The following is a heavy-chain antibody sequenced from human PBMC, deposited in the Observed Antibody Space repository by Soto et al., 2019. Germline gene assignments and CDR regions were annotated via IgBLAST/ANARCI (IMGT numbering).Heavy chain of an antibody. Sequence: QVQLVQSGGEVKKPGASVKVSCKASAYTFTNYGISWVRQAPGQGLEWMGWISAYNGNINYAQKLRGRVTMTTDTAATTVYLEVRSLRSDDTAVDYCAGSGSSWKSREFDSWGQGTLVTVSS. D-gene: IGHD6-13*01. J-gene: IGHJ4*02. CDR2: ISAYNGNI. V-gene: IGHV1-18*01. CDR3: AGSGSSWKSREFDS. CDR1: AYTFTNYG.